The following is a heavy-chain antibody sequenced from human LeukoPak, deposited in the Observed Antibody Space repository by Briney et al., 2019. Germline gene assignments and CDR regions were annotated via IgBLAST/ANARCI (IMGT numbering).Heavy chain of an antibody. CDR3: ARLHRGSYYYYGMDV. CDR1: GYSFTSYW. Sequence: LKISCKGSGYSFTSYWIGWVRQMPGKGLEWMGIIYPGDSDTRYSPSFQGQVTISADKSISTAYLQWGSLKASDTAMYYCARLHRGSYYYYGMDVWGQGTTVTVSS. CDR2: IYPGDSDT. V-gene: IGHV5-51*01. J-gene: IGHJ6*02.